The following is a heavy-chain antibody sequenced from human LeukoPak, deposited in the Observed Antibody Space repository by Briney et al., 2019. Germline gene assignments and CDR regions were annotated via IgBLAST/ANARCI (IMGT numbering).Heavy chain of an antibody. CDR2: ISGSGGST. CDR3: AKDGGEYYDILTGYPRLYYMDV. J-gene: IGHJ6*03. CDR1: GFTFSSYA. D-gene: IGHD3-9*01. V-gene: IGHV3-23*01. Sequence: EPGRSLRLSCAASGFTFSSYAMHWVRQAPGKGLEWVSAISGSGGSTYYADSVKGRFTISRDNSKNTLYLQMNSLRAEDTAVYYCAKDGGEYYDILTGYPRLYYMDVWGKGTTVTISS.